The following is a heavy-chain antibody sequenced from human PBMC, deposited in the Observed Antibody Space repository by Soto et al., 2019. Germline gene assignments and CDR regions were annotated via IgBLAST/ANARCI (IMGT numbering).Heavy chain of an antibody. V-gene: IGHV4-39*01. Sequence: QLQLQESGPGLVTPSETLSLTCTVSGGSISSSSYYWVWIRQPPGKGLEGIGSIYYSGSTYYNPSLKSRATISVVSTNNQCSLKLSSVTAAYTSVYYCASTVGYCTNGVCDYYGMDVCGQGTTVTVSS. D-gene: IGHD2-8*01. CDR3: ASTVGYCTNGVCDYYGMDV. J-gene: IGHJ6*02. CDR1: GGSISSSSYY. CDR2: IYYSGST.